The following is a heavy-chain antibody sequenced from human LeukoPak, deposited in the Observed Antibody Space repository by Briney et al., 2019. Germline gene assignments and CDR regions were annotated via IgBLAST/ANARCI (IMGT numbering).Heavy chain of an antibody. Sequence: GASVKVSFKASGGTFSNYAFSWVRQAPGQGLEWMGRIIPILGIANYAQKFQGRVTITADKSTSTAYMELSSLRSEDTAVYYCARTLRYFDWSNYYYYYGMDVWGQGTTVTVSS. CDR3: ARTLRYFDWSNYYYYYGMDV. V-gene: IGHV1-69*04. CDR1: GGTFSNYA. CDR2: IIPILGIA. J-gene: IGHJ6*02. D-gene: IGHD3-9*01.